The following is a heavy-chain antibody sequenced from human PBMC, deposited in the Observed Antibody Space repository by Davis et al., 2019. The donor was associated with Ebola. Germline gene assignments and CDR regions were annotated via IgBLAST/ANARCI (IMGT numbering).Heavy chain of an antibody. CDR1: GYSFTSFT. CDR2: INTNTGNP. V-gene: IGHV7-4-1*02. Sequence: ASVPVSCKASGYSFTSFTINWIRQAPGQGLEWMGWINTNTGNPTYAQGFTGRFVFSLDTSVSTAYLQISSLKAEDTAVYYCARGGYFLYWGQGTLVTVSS. J-gene: IGHJ4*02. CDR3: ARGGYFLY.